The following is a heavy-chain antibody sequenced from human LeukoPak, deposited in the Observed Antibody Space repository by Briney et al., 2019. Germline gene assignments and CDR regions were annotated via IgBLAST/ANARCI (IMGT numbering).Heavy chain of an antibody. D-gene: IGHD5-12*01. J-gene: IGHJ4*02. Sequence: GGSLRLSCAASGFTFSSYSMNWVRQAPGERLEWVSSISSSSTYIYYADSVKGRFTISRDNSKITLYLQMNSLRAEDTAVYYCAKSYNGYESKPDYWGQGTLVTVSS. CDR1: GFTFSSYS. CDR2: ISSSSTYI. CDR3: AKSYNGYESKPDY. V-gene: IGHV3-21*04.